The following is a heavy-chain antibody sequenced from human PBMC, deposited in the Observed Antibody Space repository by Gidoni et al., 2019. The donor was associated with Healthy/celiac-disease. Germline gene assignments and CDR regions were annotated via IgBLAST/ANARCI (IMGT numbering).Heavy chain of an antibody. J-gene: IGHJ4*02. V-gene: IGHV3-23*01. Sequence: EVQLLESGGGLVQPGGSLRLSCAASGFTFSSYAMSWVRQAPGKGLEWVSAISGSGGSTYYADSVKGRFTISRDNSKNTLYLQMNSLRAEDTAVYYCAKGGPDYDFWSGYFVFDYWGQGTLVTVSS. CDR2: ISGSGGST. CDR1: GFTFSSYA. D-gene: IGHD3-3*01. CDR3: AKGGPDYDFWSGYFVFDY.